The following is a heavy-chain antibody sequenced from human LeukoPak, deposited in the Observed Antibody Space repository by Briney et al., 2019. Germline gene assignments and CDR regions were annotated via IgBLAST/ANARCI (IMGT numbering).Heavy chain of an antibody. CDR2: IKQDGSEK. J-gene: IGHJ4*02. CDR3: AREEQWLVTHFDY. D-gene: IGHD6-19*01. CDR1: GLTFSSYW. V-gene: IGHV3-7*01. Sequence: PGGSLRLSCAASGLTFSSYWMRWVRQAPGKGLEWVANIKQDGSEKYYVDSVKGRFTISRDNAKNSLYLQMNSLRAEDTAVYYCAREEQWLVTHFDYWGQGTLVTVSS.